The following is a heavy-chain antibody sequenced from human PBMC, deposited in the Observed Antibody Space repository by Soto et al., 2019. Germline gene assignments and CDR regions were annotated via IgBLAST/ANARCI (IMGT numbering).Heavy chain of an antibody. CDR2: ISVYNGNI. V-gene: IGHV1-18*01. J-gene: IGHJ3*02. CDR3: ASDLRRRYTYGEAFDI. CDR1: GYAFSSYG. Sequence: QAQLVQSGAEVKKPGASVNVSCKASGYAFSSYGITWVRLAPGEGLEWMGWISVYNGNINYALKFQGRVTVTTDTSTSTAYMELRSLRSDDTAVYYCASDLRRRYTYGEAFDIWGQGTMVTVSS. D-gene: IGHD5-18*01.